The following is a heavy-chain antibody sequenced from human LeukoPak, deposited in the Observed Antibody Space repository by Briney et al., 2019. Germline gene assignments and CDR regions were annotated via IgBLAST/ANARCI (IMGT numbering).Heavy chain of an antibody. CDR2: INPNSGAT. D-gene: IGHD3-22*01. Sequence: ASVTVSCKASGYTFTGYYMHWVRQAPGQGLEWMGWINPNSGATNYAQKFQGRVTMTRDTSISTAYMELSRLRSDDTAVYYCARYYDSSGYYQFDYWGQGTLVTVSS. CDR3: ARYYDSSGYYQFDY. V-gene: IGHV1-2*02. J-gene: IGHJ4*02. CDR1: GYTFTGYY.